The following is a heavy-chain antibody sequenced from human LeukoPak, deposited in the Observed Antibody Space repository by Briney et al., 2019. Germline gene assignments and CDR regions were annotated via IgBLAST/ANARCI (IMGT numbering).Heavy chain of an antibody. CDR3: ARAVRSPWIQSYYGMDV. J-gene: IGHJ6*02. V-gene: IGHV4-59*01. CDR1: GGSISGYY. CDR2: IYYSGST. D-gene: IGHD5-18*01. Sequence: SETLSLTCTVSGGSISGYYWSWIRQPPGKGLEWIGYIYYSGSTNYNPSLKSRVTISVDTSKNQFSLKLSSVTAADTAVYYCARAVRSPWIQSYYGMDVWGQGTTVTVSS.